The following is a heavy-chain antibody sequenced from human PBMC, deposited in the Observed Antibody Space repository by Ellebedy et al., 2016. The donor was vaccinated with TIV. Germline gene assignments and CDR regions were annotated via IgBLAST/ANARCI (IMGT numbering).Heavy chain of an antibody. V-gene: IGHV3-23*01. J-gene: IGHJ4*02. CDR1: RFTFSSYW. D-gene: IGHD6-19*01. Sequence: PGGSLRLSCAASRFTFSSYWMSWVRQAPGKGLGWVSGINSGGTRTYYADSVKGRFTISRDNSKNTLYLQMNSLRAEDTDVYYCAKGRGGGSDSSAPRYYFDSWGLGTLVTVSS. CDR2: INSGGTRT. CDR3: AKGRGGGSDSSAPRYYFDS.